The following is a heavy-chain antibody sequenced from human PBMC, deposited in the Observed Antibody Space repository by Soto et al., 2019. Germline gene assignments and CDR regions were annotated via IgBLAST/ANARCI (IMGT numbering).Heavy chain of an antibody. CDR1: GFTFSSYA. J-gene: IGHJ6*02. CDR3: ASSDGTVTCMDV. Sequence: QVQLVESGGGVVQPGRSLRLSCAASGFTFSSYAMHWVRQAPGKGLEWVAVISYDGCNKYYADSVKVRFTISRDNSKNTLYLQMNSLRAEDTAVYYCASSDGTVTCMDVWGQGTTVTVSS. CDR2: ISYDGCNK. D-gene: IGHD1-26*01. V-gene: IGHV3-30-3*01.